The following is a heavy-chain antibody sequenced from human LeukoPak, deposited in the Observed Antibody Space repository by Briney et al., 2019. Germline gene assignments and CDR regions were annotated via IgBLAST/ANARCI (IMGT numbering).Heavy chain of an antibody. CDR3: ARGPVQLGY. Sequence: SETLSLTCAVYGGSFSGYYWSWIRQPPGKGLEWIGEINHSGSTNYNPSLKSRVTISVDTSKNQFSLKLSSVTAADTAVYYCARGPVQLGYWGQGTLVTVSS. CDR1: GGSFSGYY. V-gene: IGHV4-34*01. J-gene: IGHJ4*02. CDR2: INHSGST. D-gene: IGHD1-1*01.